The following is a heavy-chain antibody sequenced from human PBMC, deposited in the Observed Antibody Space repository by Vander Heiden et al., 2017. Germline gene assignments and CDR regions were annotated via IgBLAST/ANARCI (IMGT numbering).Heavy chain of an antibody. CDR2: IWYDGSKK. D-gene: IGHD5-12*01. Sequence: QVQLVESGGGVVQPGRSLRLSCAASGFTFSSYGMHWVRQAPGKGLEWVAVIWYDGSKKYEADSVKGRFTISRDNCKNTLYVQMNRMRAEDTAVDYAARDTLYSGCDWWGQGTMVTVCS. CDR1: GFTFSSYG. CDR3: ARDTLYSGCDW. V-gene: IGHV3-33*01. J-gene: IGHJ4*02.